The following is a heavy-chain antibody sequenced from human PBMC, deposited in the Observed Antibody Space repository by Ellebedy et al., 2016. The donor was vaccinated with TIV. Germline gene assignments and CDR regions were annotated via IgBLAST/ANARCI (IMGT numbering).Heavy chain of an antibody. Sequence: GGSLRLSXAASGFTFSNYWMTWVRQAPGKGLEWVANIKQDGSEKNYVDSVKGRFTISRDNAKNSLYLQMNSLRAEDTAVYYCAKDPSYSGTYHRALDYWGQGTLVTVSS. CDR2: IKQDGSEK. D-gene: IGHD1-26*01. J-gene: IGHJ4*02. CDR3: AKDPSYSGTYHRALDY. V-gene: IGHV3-7*01. CDR1: GFTFSNYW.